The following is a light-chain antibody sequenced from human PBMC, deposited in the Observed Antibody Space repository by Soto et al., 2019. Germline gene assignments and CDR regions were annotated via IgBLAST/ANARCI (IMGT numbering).Light chain of an antibody. J-gene: IGKJ4*01. V-gene: IGKV1-9*01. CDR1: QGLNSY. Sequence: DIQLTQSPSFLSASVGDRVTITCRASQGLNSYFAWYQQKPGKAPRLLLYATSTLRSVFPSRFSGSGSGTELTLTISSLRTEDVATYYCQQLNTYPLTFGGGTKVAIK. CDR2: ATS. CDR3: QQLNTYPLT.